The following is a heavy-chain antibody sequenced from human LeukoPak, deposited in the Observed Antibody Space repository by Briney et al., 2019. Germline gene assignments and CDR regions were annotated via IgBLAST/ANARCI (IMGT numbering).Heavy chain of an antibody. CDR3: ARDFSGYDPDY. Sequence: ASVKVSCKASGYTFATYGFRWVRQAPGQGGEGMGWVNTHNGKTHYAQKIQGRVTMTTDTSTSTVYLELRSLVSDDTAVYYCARDFSGYDPDYWGQGTLVTVSS. CDR2: VNTHNGKT. D-gene: IGHD5-12*01. CDR1: GYTFATYG. J-gene: IGHJ4*02. V-gene: IGHV1-18*01.